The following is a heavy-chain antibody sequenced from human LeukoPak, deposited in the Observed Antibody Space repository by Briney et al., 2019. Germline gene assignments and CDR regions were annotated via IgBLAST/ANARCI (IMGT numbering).Heavy chain of an antibody. CDR2: IYHSGST. D-gene: IGHD2-2*02. CDR1: GYSISSGYY. J-gene: IGHJ4*02. V-gene: IGHV4-38-2*01. CDR3: AGYGYCSSTSCYREGFDY. Sequence: SETLSLTCAVSGYSISSGYYWGWIRQPPGKGLEWIGSIYHSGSTYYNPSLKSRVTISVDTSKNQFFLKLSSVTAADTAVYYCAGYGYCSSTSCYREGFDYWGQGTLVTVSS.